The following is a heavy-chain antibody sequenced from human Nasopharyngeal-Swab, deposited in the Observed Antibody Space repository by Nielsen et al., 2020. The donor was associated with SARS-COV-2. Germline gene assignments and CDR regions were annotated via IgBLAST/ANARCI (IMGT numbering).Heavy chain of an antibody. CDR1: GFTFSSYW. CDR3: ARDSFSRVGAAGSSHYYYYGMDV. CDR2: IKQDGSEK. Sequence: GGSLRLSCAAPGFTFSSYWMSWVRQAPGKGLEWVANIKQDGSEKYYVDSVKGRFTISRDNAKNSLYLQMNSLRAEDTAVYYCARDSFSRVGAAGSSHYYYYGMDVWGQGTTVTVSS. V-gene: IGHV3-7*01. D-gene: IGHD6-13*01. J-gene: IGHJ6*02.